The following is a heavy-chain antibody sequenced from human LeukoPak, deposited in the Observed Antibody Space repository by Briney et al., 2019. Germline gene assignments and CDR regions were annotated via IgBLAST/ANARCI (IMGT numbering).Heavy chain of an antibody. CDR2: ISGSGSST. CDR3: AKDELLGIYDSSGYADY. CDR1: GFTFSSYA. V-gene: IGHV3-23*01. J-gene: IGHJ4*02. D-gene: IGHD3-22*01. Sequence: GGSLRLSCAASGFTFSSYAMSWVRQAPGKGLEWVSAISGSGSSTYYADSVEGRFTISRDNSKNTLYLQMNSLRAEDTAVYYCAKDELLGIYDSSGYADYWGQGTLVTVSS.